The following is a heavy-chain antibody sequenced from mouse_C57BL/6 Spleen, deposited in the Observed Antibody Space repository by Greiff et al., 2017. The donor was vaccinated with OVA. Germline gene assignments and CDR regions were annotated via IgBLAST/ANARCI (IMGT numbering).Heavy chain of an antibody. D-gene: IGHD2-3*01. CDR1: GYTFTSYG. V-gene: IGHV1-81*01. Sequence: QVQLKESGAELARPGASVKLSCKASGYTFTSYGISWVKQRTGQGLEWIGEIYPRSGNTYYNEKFKGKATLTADKSSSTAYMELRSLTSEDSAVYFCARLRGYDGYGDYWGQGTSVTVSS. CDR2: IYPRSGNT. J-gene: IGHJ4*01. CDR3: ARLRGYDGYGDY.